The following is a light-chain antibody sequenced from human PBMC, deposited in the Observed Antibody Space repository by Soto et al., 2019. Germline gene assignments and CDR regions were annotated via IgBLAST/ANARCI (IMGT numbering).Light chain of an antibody. CDR2: AAS. J-gene: IGKJ2*01. V-gene: IGKV1-39*01. CDR3: LQKYTSPWT. CDR1: QSISSY. Sequence: DIQMTQSPSSLSASLGDRVTITCRASQSISSYLHWYQKKPGEAPKLLIYAASTLDTGVPSRFSGSGSGSEFTLIITGLQPVGVGSYYCLQKYTSPWTFGQGTYLEVK.